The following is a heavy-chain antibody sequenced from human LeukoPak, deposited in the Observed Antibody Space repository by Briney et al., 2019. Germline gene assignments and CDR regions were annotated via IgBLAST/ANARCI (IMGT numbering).Heavy chain of an antibody. CDR1: GYTFTKYY. J-gene: IGHJ4*02. V-gene: IGHV1-46*01. CDR3: ARVSGMGELSVEVDY. D-gene: IGHD3-16*02. CDR2: INPIGGSA. Sequence: ASVKVSCKASGYTFTKYYILWVRQAPGQGLEWMGKINPIGGSATYAQKFQGRVTMTRDTSTSTVYMELSSLKSEDTAVFYCARVSGMGELSVEVDYWGQGTLVTVSS.